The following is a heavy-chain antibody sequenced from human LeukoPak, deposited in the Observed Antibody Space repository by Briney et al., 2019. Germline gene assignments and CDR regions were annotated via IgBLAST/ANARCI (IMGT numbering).Heavy chain of an antibody. CDR3: ARGFRGSYYEYDY. J-gene: IGHJ4*02. V-gene: IGHV7-4-1*02. CDR1: GYIFIAYG. D-gene: IGHD1-26*01. CDR2: INTNTGNP. Sequence: ASVKVSCKASGYIFIAYGLNWLRQAPGQGLEWMGWINTNTGNPTYAQGFTGRFVFSLDTSVNTAYLQISGLKPEDTAVYYCARGFRGSYYEYDYWGQGSLVTVSS.